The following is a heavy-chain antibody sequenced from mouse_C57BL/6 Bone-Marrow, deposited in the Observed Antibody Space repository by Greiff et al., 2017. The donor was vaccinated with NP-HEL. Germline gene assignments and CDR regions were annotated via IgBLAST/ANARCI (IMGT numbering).Heavy chain of an antibody. CDR3: ALKDSSGYVAY. D-gene: IGHD3-2*02. V-gene: IGHV5-17*01. Sequence: DVMLVESGGGLVKPGGSLKLSCAASGFTFSDYGMHWVRQAPEKGLEWVAYISSGSSTIYYADTVKGRFTISRDNAKNTLFLQMTSLRSEDTAMYYCALKDSSGYVAYWGQGTLVTVSA. CDR2: ISSGSSTI. J-gene: IGHJ3*01. CDR1: GFTFSDYG.